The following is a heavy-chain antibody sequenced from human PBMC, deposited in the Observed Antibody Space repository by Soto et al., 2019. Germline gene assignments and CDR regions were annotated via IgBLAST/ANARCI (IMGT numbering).Heavy chain of an antibody. CDR3: ARGYEVDTAMVYYYYYGMDV. D-gene: IGHD5-18*01. CDR1: GGSFSGYY. CDR2: INHSGST. Sequence: SETLPLTCAVYGGSFSGYYLSWIRQPPGKGLEWIGEINHSGSTNYNPSLKSRVTISVDTSKNQFSLKLSSVTAADTAVYYCARGYEVDTAMVYYYYYGMDVWGQGTTVTVSS. J-gene: IGHJ6*02. V-gene: IGHV4-34*01.